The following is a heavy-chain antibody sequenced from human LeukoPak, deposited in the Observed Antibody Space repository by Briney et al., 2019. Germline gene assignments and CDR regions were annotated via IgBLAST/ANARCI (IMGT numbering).Heavy chain of an antibody. V-gene: IGHV1-24*01. CDR2: FDPEDGET. Sequence: ASVKVSCKVSGYTLTELSMHWVRQAPGKGLEWMGGFDPEDGETIYAQKFQGRVTMTEDTSTDTAYMELSSLRPEDTAVYYCATANIRYSSSWYDDFDYWGQGTLVTVSS. CDR3: ATANIRYSSSWYDDFDY. D-gene: IGHD6-13*01. CDR1: GYTLTELS. J-gene: IGHJ4*02.